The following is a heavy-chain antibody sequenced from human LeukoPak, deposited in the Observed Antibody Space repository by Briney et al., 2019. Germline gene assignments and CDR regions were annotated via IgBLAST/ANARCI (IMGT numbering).Heavy chain of an antibody. V-gene: IGHV3-33*01. Sequence: GGSLRLSCEASGFTFSSYAMHWVCQARGKGLEWVAVIWYDGSNKNYVDSVKGRFTISRDNSKNTLYLQMNSLRAEDTAVYYCAREASPKALGYWGQGTLVTVSS. CDR1: GFTFSSYA. CDR3: AREASPKALGY. J-gene: IGHJ4*02. CDR2: IWYDGSNK.